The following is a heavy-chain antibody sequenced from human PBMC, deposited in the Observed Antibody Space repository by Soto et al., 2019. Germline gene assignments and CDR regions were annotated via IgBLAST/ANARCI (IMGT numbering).Heavy chain of an antibody. CDR3: ARDLASSWYYYYYYGMDV. D-gene: IGHD6-13*01. J-gene: IGHJ6*02. V-gene: IGHV3-30-3*01. CDR1: GFTFSSYA. Sequence: GGSLRLSCAASGFTFSSYAMHWVRQAPGKGLEWVAVISYDGSNKYYADSVKGRFTISRDNSKNTLYLQMNSLRAEDTAVYYCARDLASSWYYYYYYGMDVWGQGTTVTVSS. CDR2: ISYDGSNK.